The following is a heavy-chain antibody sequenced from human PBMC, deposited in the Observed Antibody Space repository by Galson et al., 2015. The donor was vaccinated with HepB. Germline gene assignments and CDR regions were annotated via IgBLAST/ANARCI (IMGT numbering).Heavy chain of an antibody. CDR1: GLSFDIHA. J-gene: IGHJ6*02. CDR2: ISTSGADT. V-gene: IGHV3-23*01. D-gene: IGHD4-17*01. Sequence: SLRLSCAVSGLSFDIHAMNWIRLAPGKGLQWVSTISTSGADTYYTDSVKGRFTISRDNSENIVYLQMKSLRADDTAVYYCAKHDLYGDSSRGGSFDFWGQGTTITVSS. CDR3: AKHDLYGDSSRGGSFDF.